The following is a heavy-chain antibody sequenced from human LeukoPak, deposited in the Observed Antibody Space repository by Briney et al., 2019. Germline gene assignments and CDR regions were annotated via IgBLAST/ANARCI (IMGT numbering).Heavy chain of an antibody. CDR3: ASQDYGDYVVDP. CDR2: IYYSGST. Sequence: WIGSIYYSGSTYYNPSLKSRVTISVDTSKNQFSLKLSSVTAADTAVYYCASQDYGDYVVDPWGQGTLVTVSS. V-gene: IGHV4-39*01. J-gene: IGHJ5*02. D-gene: IGHD4-17*01.